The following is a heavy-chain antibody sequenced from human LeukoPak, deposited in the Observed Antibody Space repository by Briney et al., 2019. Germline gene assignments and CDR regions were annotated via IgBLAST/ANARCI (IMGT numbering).Heavy chain of an antibody. CDR3: ARDWSGVYDSSGYYYL. J-gene: IGHJ4*02. V-gene: IGHV3-48*03. CDR1: GFIFSTYE. D-gene: IGHD3-22*01. CDR2: ISSSGSTI. Sequence: GGSLRLSCAASGFIFSTYEMYWVRQAPGKGLEWASYISSSGSTIYYADSVKGRFTISRDNAKNSLYLQMNSLRAEDTAVYYCARDWSGVYDSSGYYYLWGQGTLVTVSS.